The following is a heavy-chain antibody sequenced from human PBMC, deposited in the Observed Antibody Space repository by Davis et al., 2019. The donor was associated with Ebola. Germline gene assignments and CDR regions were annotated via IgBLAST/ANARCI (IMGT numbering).Heavy chain of an antibody. CDR1: GGSMSSYY. CDR3: ARDDRYNTSWYGMDV. V-gene: IGHV4-59*01. CDR2: IYYSGVT. J-gene: IGHJ6*02. D-gene: IGHD1-14*01. Sequence: MPSETLSLTCTVSGGSMSSYYWSWIRQPPGKGLEWIGYIYYSGVTNYNPSLTSRVTISLDTSKNQFSLKLTSVTAADTAVYYCARDDRYNTSWYGMDVWGQGTTVTVSS.